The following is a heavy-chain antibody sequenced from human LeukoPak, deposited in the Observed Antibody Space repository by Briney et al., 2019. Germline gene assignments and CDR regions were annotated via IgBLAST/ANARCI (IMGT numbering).Heavy chain of an antibody. CDR3: ARDSKGSSSSSQEFFDY. CDR2: IIPIFGTA. J-gene: IGHJ4*02. CDR1: GGTFSSYA. D-gene: IGHD6-6*01. Sequence: SVKVSCKASGGTFSSYAISWVRQARGQGLEWMGRIIPIFGTANYAQKFQGRVTITADKSTSTAYMELSSLRSEDTAVYYCARDSKGSSSSSQEFFDYWGQGTLVTVSS. V-gene: IGHV1-69*06.